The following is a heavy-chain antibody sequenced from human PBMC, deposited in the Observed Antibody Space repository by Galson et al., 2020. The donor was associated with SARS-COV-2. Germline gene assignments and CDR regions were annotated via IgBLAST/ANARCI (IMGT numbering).Heavy chain of an antibody. CDR2: IYYSGST. CDR1: GGSISSYY. V-gene: IGHV4-59*01. J-gene: IGHJ6*02. Sequence: SETLSRTCTVSGGSISSYYWSWIRQPPGKGLEWIGYIYYSGSTNYNPSLKSRVTISVDTSKNQFSLKLSSVTAADTAVYYCARGIMITYHYYYGMDVWGQGTTVTVSS. D-gene: IGHD3-16*01. CDR3: ARGIMITYHYYYGMDV.